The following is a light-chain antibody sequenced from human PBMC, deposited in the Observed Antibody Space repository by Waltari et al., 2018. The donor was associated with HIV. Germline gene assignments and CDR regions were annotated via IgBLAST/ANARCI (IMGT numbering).Light chain of an antibody. CDR1: QSISNW. J-gene: IGKJ2*01. V-gene: IGKV1-5*03. CDR3: QQYNSYPYT. Sequence: DILMTQSPSTLSASVGDRVTITCRASQSISNWLAWYHQKPGKAPKLLIYKASSLESGVPSRFSGSGSGTEFTLTISSLQPDDLATYYCQQYNSYPYTFGQGTKLEIK. CDR2: KAS.